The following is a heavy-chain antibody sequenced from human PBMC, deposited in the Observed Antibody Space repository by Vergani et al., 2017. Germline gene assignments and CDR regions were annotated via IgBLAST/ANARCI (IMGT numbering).Heavy chain of an antibody. V-gene: IGHV1-46*01. J-gene: IGHJ3*02. CDR1: GYTFTSYY. CDR3: ARDRRASTVTTDWGAFDI. D-gene: IGHD4-17*01. CDR2: INPSGGST. Sequence: QVQLVQSGAEVKKPGASVKVSCKASGYTFTSYYMHWVRQAPGQGLEWMGIINPSGGSTSYAQKFQGRVTMTRDTSTSTVYMELSSLRSEETAVYYCARDRRASTVTTDWGAFDIWGQGTMVTVSS.